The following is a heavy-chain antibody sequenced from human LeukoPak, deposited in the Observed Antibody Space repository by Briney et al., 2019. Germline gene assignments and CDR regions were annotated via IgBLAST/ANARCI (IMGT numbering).Heavy chain of an antibody. CDR2: IYYSGST. D-gene: IGHD1-26*01. Sequence: KPSETLSLTCNVSGGSMSNIYYRGWIRQPPGKGLEWIGSIYYSGSTYYNPSLKSRVTISVDTSKNQFSLKLSSVTAADTAVYYCARGRSGSFKFDPWGQGTLVTVSS. CDR3: ARGRSGSFKFDP. V-gene: IGHV4-39*07. CDR1: GGSMSNIYY. J-gene: IGHJ5*02.